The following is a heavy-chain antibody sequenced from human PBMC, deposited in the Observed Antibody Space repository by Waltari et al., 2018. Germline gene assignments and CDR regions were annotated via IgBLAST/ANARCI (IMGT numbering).Heavy chain of an antibody. Sequence: EVQLVESGGGLVQPGGSLRLSCAASGFTFSSYRIHWVRQAPGKGLEWVSYISSSSSTIYYADSVKGRFTISRDNAKNSLYLQMNSLRAEDTAVYYCARDHYYGSGSYFDYWGQGTLVTVSS. CDR2: ISSSSSTI. J-gene: IGHJ4*02. CDR1: GFTFSSYR. CDR3: ARDHYYGSGSYFDY. D-gene: IGHD3-10*01. V-gene: IGHV3-48*01.